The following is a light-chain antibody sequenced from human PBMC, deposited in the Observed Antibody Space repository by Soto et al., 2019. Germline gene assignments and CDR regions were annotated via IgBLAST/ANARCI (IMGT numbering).Light chain of an antibody. CDR2: RVS. J-gene: IGKJ1*01. CDR3: TQGTHWPRT. Sequence: DVVLTQSPLSLPVNFGQPASISCRSSKRLVYSDGNTHLSWFHQRPGQSPRRLNYRVSSRDSGVPDRFSGSGSGTDFTLEISRVEAEDVGIYFCTQGTHWPRTFGQGTKVEVK. V-gene: IGKV2-30*01. CDR1: KRLVYSDGNTH.